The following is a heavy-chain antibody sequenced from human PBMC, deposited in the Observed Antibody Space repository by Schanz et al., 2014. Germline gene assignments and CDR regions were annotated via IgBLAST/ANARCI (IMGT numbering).Heavy chain of an antibody. CDR3: SKDKQGSRSDDS. D-gene: IGHD2-15*01. J-gene: IGHJ5*01. CDR1: GFTFSTYA. Sequence: VQLVESGGGVVQPGRSLRLSCAASGFTFSTYAMSWARQTPGKGLEWVSSITTGGNTYYRDSVEGRFIVSRDNSKNTLYLEMNRLRVDDTAVYYCSKDKQGSRSDDSWGQGTLVAVSS. V-gene: IGHV3-23*04. CDR2: ITTGGNT.